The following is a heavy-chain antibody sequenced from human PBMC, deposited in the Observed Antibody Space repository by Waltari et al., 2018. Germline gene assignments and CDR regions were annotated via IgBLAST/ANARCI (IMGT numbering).Heavy chain of an antibody. V-gene: IGHV1-2*06. J-gene: IGHJ5*02. CDR3: ARGRNDLSAFFDP. CDR2: INPESGVT. Sequence: QVQLVQSGAEVTKPGASVKVSCKASGYRFTGYYLHWLRQAPGQGLEWMVRINPESGVTKYAQNFQGRCTMTRDTSTNTAYMELNSLTSDDTAVYYCARGRNDLSAFFDPWGQGTLVAVSS. CDR1: GYRFTGYY. D-gene: IGHD2-21*02.